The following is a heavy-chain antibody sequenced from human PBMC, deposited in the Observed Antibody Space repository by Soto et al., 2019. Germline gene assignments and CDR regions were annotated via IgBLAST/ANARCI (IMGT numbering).Heavy chain of an antibody. D-gene: IGHD2-15*01. CDR3: ARDPRYCSGGSCYGYYFDY. CDR1: GYIFTSYG. Sequence: ASVKVSCKASGYIFTSYGISWVRQAPGQGLEWMGWISAYNGNTNYAQKLQGRVTMTTDTSTSTAYMELRSLRSDDTAVYYCARDPRYCSGGSCYGYYFDYWGQGTLVTVSS. V-gene: IGHV1-18*04. CDR2: ISAYNGNT. J-gene: IGHJ4*02.